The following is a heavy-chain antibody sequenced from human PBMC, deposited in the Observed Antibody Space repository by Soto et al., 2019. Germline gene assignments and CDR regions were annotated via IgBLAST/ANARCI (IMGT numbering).Heavy chain of an antibody. J-gene: IGHJ5*02. Sequence: QVQLQQSGPGLVKPSQTLSLTCAISGDSVSSNSAAWNWIRQSPSRGLEWLGRTYYRAKWYNDYPVSVKSRITINPDTSKNQFSLQLNSVTPEDTAVYYCARDRPIAAAGGGNWFDPWGQGTLVTVSS. CDR2: TYYRAKWYN. CDR1: GDSVSSNSAA. D-gene: IGHD6-13*01. CDR3: ARDRPIAAAGGGNWFDP. V-gene: IGHV6-1*01.